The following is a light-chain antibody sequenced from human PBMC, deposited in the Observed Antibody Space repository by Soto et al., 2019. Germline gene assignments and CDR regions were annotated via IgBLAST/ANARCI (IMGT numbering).Light chain of an antibody. V-gene: IGKV1-39*01. Sequence: DIQMTQSPSSLSASVGDRVTITCRASQSISSYLNWYQQKPGKAPKLLIYAASTLQSGVPSRFSGSGSGTDFTLTISSLQPEDFATYYCQQLNSYPPTFGQGTKVDIK. CDR3: QQLNSYPPT. CDR1: QSISSY. CDR2: AAS. J-gene: IGKJ1*01.